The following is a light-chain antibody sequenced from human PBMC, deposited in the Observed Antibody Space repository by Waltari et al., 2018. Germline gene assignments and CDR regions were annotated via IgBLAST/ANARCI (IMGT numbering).Light chain of an antibody. Sequence: DIQMTQSPSTLSASVGDRVTITCRASQSISNWLAWFQQKPGKAPEILIYKASSLESGVPSRFSGSVSGTEFTLTISSLQPDDFATYYCQQYNNDLWTFGQGTKVEIK. J-gene: IGKJ1*01. CDR2: KAS. CDR3: QQYNNDLWT. V-gene: IGKV1-5*03. CDR1: QSISNW.